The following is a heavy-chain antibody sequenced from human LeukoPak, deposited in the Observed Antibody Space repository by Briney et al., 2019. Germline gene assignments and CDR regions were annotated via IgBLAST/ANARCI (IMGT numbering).Heavy chain of an antibody. CDR1: GFSFTTYW. D-gene: IGHD3-10*01. V-gene: IGHV3-7*03. CDR3: ARPGPHGSGSYYSYYYYMDV. Sequence: GGSLRLSCAASGFSFTTYWMGWVRQAPGRGLEWVANIKQDGSEKNYADSVKGRFTISRDNAKNSLYLQMNSLRAEDTALYYCARPGPHGSGSYYSYYYYMDVWGKGTTVTVSS. CDR2: IKQDGSEK. J-gene: IGHJ6*03.